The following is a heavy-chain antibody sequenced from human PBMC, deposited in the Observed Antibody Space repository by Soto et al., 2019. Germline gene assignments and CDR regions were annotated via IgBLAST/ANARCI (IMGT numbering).Heavy chain of an antibody. J-gene: IGHJ6*02. CDR1: GFTFSIYG. D-gene: IGHD3-3*01. Sequence: VGSLRLSCAASGFTFSIYGMHWVRQAPGEGLEWVAVISYDGSNKYYADSVKGRFTISRDNSKNTLYLQMNSLRAEDTAVYYCAKDHGSYYDFWSGYYPDQNYYYYYGMDVWGQGTTLTVSS. CDR2: ISYDGSNK. CDR3: AKDHGSYYDFWSGYYPDQNYYYYYGMDV. V-gene: IGHV3-30*18.